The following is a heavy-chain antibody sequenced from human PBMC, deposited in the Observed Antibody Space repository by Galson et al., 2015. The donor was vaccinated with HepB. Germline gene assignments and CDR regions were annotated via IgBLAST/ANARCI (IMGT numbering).Heavy chain of an antibody. CDR1: GFTFSNYW. CDR2: IKQDGSET. V-gene: IGHV3-7*01. J-gene: IGHJ4*02. D-gene: IGHD4-11*01. Sequence: SLRLSCAASGFTFSNYWMTWVRQAPGKGLEWVANIKQDGSETYYVDSVKGRFTISRDNAENSLYLQMSSLRAEDTAVYYCARGLGSNYGGGDYWGQGTLVTVSS. CDR3: ARGLGSNYGGGDY.